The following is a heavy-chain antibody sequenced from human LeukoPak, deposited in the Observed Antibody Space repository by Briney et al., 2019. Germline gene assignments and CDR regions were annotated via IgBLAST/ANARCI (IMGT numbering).Heavy chain of an antibody. D-gene: IGHD3-10*01. CDR3: ARVGDSGSSFDY. Sequence: PSETLSLTCTVSGGSINNFYWYWVRQPPGKGLEWIGYIYYTGGTNYNPSLKSRVTISVDTSKNLLSLRLTYLTAADTAVYYCARVGDSGSSFDYWGQGIQVTVSS. J-gene: IGHJ4*02. CDR1: GGSINNFY. V-gene: IGHV4-59*01. CDR2: IYYTGGT.